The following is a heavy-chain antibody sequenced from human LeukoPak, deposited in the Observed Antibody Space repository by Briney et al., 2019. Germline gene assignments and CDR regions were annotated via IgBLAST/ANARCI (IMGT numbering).Heavy chain of an antibody. CDR1: GGSISTYY. CDR2: IYYSGST. Sequence: SETLSLTCTVPGGSISTYYWSWIRQPPGKGLEWIGYIYYSGSTNYNPSLKSRVTISVDTSKNQFSLNLTSLTAADTTVYYCAKGGKGFPLGLRFDSWGQGTLVSVSS. V-gene: IGHV4-59*01. J-gene: IGHJ4*02. CDR3: AKGGKGFPLGLRFDS. D-gene: IGHD2-21*01.